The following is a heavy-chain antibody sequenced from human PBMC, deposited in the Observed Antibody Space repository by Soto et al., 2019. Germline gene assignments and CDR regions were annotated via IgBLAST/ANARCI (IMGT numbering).Heavy chain of an antibody. V-gene: IGHV1-18*04. CDR2: INADNGNT. D-gene: IGHD3-22*01. J-gene: IGHJ5*02. CDR1: GYTFTSYG. CDR3: ARDWLTMIVGPWFDP. Sequence: GDSRKVSCKASGYTFTSYGISWVRQARGQGREWMGWINADNGNTNYAQKLQGRVTMTTDTSTSTAYMELRSLRYDATAVYSCARDWLTMIVGPWFDPWGEGTVVTVSS.